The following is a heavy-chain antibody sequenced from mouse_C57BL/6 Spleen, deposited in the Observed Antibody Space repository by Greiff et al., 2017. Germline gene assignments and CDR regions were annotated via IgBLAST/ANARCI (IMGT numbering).Heavy chain of an antibody. D-gene: IGHD2-1*01. CDR2: INPNNGGT. CDR1: GYTFTDYY. Sequence: VQLQQSGPELVKPGASVKISCKASGYTFTDYYMNWVKQSHGKSLEWIGDINPNNGGTSYNQKFKGKATLTVDKSSSTAYMELRSLTSEDSAVYYCASGGGNYFLDYWGQGTTLTVSS. CDR3: ASGGGNYFLDY. J-gene: IGHJ2*01. V-gene: IGHV1-26*01.